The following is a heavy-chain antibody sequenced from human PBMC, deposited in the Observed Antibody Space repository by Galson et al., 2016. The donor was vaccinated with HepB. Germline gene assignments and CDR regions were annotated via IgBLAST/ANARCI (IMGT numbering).Heavy chain of an antibody. V-gene: IGHV5-51*01. J-gene: IGHJ4*02. D-gene: IGHD1-1*01. CDR3: ARLGGWVGPTVDY. CDR1: GYNFSNYY. Sequence: QSGAEVTQPGESLKISCKGSGYNFSNYYIGWVRQMPGKGLEWMGIIYPGDSNVRYSPSFEGQVTISADKSVSTAYLHWSNLRAPDTSMYYCARLGGWVGPTVDYWGQGTLVTVSS. CDR2: IYPGDSNV.